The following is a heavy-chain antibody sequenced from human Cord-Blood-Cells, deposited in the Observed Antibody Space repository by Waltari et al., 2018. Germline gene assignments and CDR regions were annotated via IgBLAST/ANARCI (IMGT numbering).Heavy chain of an antibody. J-gene: IGHJ4*02. CDR1: GGTFSSYA. Sequence: QVQLVQSGAEVKKPGSSVKVSCKASGGTFSSYAISWVRQAPGQGLEWMGRIIPILGIANYAQKFQGRGTITADKSTSTAYMELSSLRSEDTAVYYCASTYSSRGEWLLFDYWGQGTLVTVSS. CDR3: ASTYSSRGEWLLFDY. CDR2: IIPILGIA. V-gene: IGHV1-69*09. D-gene: IGHD3-3*01.